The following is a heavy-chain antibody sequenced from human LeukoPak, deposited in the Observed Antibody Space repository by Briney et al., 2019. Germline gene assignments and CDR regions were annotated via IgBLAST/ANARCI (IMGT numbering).Heavy chain of an antibody. D-gene: IGHD3-22*01. V-gene: IGHV1-2*02. CDR3: ARVPIANYYDSCGPHDAFDI. CDR2: INPNSGGT. Sequence: ASVKVSCKASGFTFTGYYMHWVRQAPGQGLEWMGWINPNSGGTNYAQKFQGRVTMTMDTSISTAYMELSRLRSDDTAVYYCARVPIANYYDSCGPHDAFDIWGQGTMVTVSS. J-gene: IGHJ3*02. CDR1: GFTFTGYY.